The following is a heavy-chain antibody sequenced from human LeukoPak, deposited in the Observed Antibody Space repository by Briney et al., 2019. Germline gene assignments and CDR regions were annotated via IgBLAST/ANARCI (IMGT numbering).Heavy chain of an antibody. D-gene: IGHD6-13*01. J-gene: IGHJ5*02. CDR3: ARARGMAAAGNWFGP. Sequence: SETLSLTCTVSGGSISSGSYYWSWIRQPAGKGLEWIGRIYTSGSTNYNPSLKSRVPISIDPSKNQFSLKLSSVTAADTAVYFCARARGMAAAGNWFGPWGQGTLVTVSS. CDR1: GGSISSGSYY. CDR2: IYTSGST. V-gene: IGHV4-61*02.